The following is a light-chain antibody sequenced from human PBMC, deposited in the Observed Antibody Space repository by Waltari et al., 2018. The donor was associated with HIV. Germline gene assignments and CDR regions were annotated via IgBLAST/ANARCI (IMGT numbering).Light chain of an antibody. CDR3: QSADLSGTYWV. J-gene: IGLJ3*02. CDR1: ALPDQF. CDR2: QDT. Sequence: SYDVTQPSSVSVSPGQTARITCSGYALPDQFVYWYQQKPGQAPVVVIYQDTQRPSGIPERFSGSSSGTVATLTIRGVRTEDEADYHCQSADLSGTYWVFGGGTKLTVL. V-gene: IGLV3-25*03.